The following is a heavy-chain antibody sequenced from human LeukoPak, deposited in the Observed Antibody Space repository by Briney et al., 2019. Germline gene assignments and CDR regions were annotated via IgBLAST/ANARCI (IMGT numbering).Heavy chain of an antibody. J-gene: IGHJ6*02. V-gene: IGHV3-30*03. CDR1: GFTFSSYG. Sequence: GGSLRLSCAASGFTFSSYGMHWVRQAPGKGLEWVAVISYDGSNKYYADSVKGRFTISRDNSKNTLYLQMNSLRAEDTAVYYCAPAPSGSYGMDVWGQGTTATVSS. CDR3: APAPSGSYGMDV. CDR2: ISYDGSNK. D-gene: IGHD1-26*01.